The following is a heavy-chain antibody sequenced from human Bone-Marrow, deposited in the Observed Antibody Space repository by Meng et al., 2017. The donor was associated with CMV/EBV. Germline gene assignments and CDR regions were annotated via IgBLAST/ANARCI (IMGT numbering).Heavy chain of an antibody. CDR1: GFTFSSYA. V-gene: IGHV3-30-3*01. CDR3: ARATSIAAAGTWDLGMYAFDI. J-gene: IGHJ3*02. Sequence: GESLKISCAASGFTFSSYAMHWVRQAPGKGLECVAVISYDGSNKYYADSVKGRFTISRDNAKNSLYLQMNSLRAEDTAVYYCARATSIAAAGTWDLGMYAFDIWGQGTMVTVSS. CDR2: ISYDGSNK. D-gene: IGHD6-13*01.